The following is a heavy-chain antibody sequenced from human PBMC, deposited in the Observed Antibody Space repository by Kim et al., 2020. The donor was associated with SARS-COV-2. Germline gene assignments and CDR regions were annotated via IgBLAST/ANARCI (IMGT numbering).Heavy chain of an antibody. CDR2: ISDNGGST. D-gene: IGHD1-26*01. J-gene: IGHJ4*02. CDR3: AKGKSGSYSD. V-gene: IGHV3-23*01. CDR1: GFTFSNYV. Sequence: GGSLRLSCAASGFTFSNYVMTWVRQAPGKGLEWVSTISDNGGSTYYADSVKGRFTISRDNSKNTLSLQMNSLGVEDTAVYYCAKGKSGSYSDWGQGTLVTVSS.